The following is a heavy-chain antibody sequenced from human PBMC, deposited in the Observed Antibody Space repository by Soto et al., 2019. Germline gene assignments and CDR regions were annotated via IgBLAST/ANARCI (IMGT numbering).Heavy chain of an antibody. Sequence: EVQLVESGGGLVKPGESLRFSCAASDLSFSNAYINWVRQAPGKGLEWVGRIKSKTDGGTIDYAAPVKGRFIISRDDSSNTVYLQMNSLKTEDTAVYYCTTRGALGYWGQGTLVTVSS. CDR1: DLSFSNAY. J-gene: IGHJ4*02. CDR2: IKSKTDGGTI. CDR3: TTRGALGY. D-gene: IGHD2-15*01. V-gene: IGHV3-15*07.